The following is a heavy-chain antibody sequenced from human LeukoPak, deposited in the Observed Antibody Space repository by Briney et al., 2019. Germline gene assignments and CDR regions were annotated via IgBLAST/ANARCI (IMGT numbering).Heavy chain of an antibody. D-gene: IGHD1-26*01. J-gene: IGHJ4*02. CDR1: GFTFSSYA. CDR3: ANRYSGSYSRFDY. V-gene: IGHV3-23*01. CDR2: ISGSGGST. Sequence: PGGSLRLSCAASGFTFSSYAMSWVRQAPGKWLEWVSAISGSGGSTYYADSVKGRFTISRDNSKNTLYLQTNGLRAEDTAVYYCANRYSGSYSRFDYWGQGTLVTVSS.